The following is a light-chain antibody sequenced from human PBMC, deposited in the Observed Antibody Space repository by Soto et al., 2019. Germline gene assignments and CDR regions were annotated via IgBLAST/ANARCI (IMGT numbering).Light chain of an antibody. CDR3: QQHCGPPLT. J-gene: IGKJ5*01. Sequence: ESVLTQSPGALSLSPGEGATLSCRASQSASRGYLAWYQQKPGQAPRLLIRDTSTRAAGIPARFSGSGSGTDFTLTISRVEPEDFAVYYCQQHCGPPLTFGQGTRLEIK. CDR1: QSASRGY. CDR2: DTS. V-gene: IGKV3-20*01.